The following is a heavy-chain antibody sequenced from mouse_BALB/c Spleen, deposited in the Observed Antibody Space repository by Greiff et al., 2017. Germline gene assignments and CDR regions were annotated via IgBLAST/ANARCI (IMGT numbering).Heavy chain of an antibody. J-gene: IGHJ2*01. CDR1: GFNIKDTY. CDR3: ARRDGPPYFDY. Sequence: VRLQQSGAELVKPGASVKLSCTASGFNIKDTYMHWVKQRPEQGLEWIGRIDPANGNTKYDPKFQGKATITADTSSNTAYLQLSSLTSEDTAVYYCARRDGPPYFDYWGQGTTLTVSS. D-gene: IGHD2-3*01. V-gene: IGHV14-3*02. CDR2: IDPANGNT.